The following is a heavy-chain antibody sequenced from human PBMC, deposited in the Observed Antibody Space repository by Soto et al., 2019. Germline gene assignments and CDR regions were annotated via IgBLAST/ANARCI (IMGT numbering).Heavy chain of an antibody. CDR1: EFTFSSYS. CDR3: AKDLFGGGVVIMGDAFDI. D-gene: IGHD3-3*01. V-gene: IGHV3-23*01. CDR2: ISGSGGST. J-gene: IGHJ3*02. Sequence: RGSLGLSFAASEFTFSSYSMSWVRQAPGKGLEWVSAISGSGGSTYYADSVKGRFTISRDNSKNTLYLQMNSLRAEDTAVYYCAKDLFGGGVVIMGDAFDIWGQGTMVTVSS.